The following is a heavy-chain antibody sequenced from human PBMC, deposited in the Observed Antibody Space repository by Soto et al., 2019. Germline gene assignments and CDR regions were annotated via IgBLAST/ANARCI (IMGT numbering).Heavy chain of an antibody. CDR2: IIPIFGTA. J-gene: IGHJ5*02. CDR3: ARDRDRVGATNWFDP. V-gene: IGHV1-69*13. D-gene: IGHD1-26*01. Sequence: SVKVSCKASGGTFSSYAISWVRQAPGQGLEWMGGIIPIFGTANYAQKFQGRVTITADESTSTAYMELSSLRSEDTAVYYCARDRDRVGATNWFDPWGQGTLVTVSS. CDR1: GGTFSSYA.